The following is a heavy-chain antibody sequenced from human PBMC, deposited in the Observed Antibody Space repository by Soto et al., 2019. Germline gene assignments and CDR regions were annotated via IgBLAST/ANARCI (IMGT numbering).Heavy chain of an antibody. Sequence: SETLSLTCTVSGGSISSGGYYWSWIRQHPGKGLEWIGYIYYSGSTYYNPSLKSRVTISVDTSKNQFSLKLSSVTAADTAVYYCARGYSFWSGIFPGHWGQGTLVTVSS. D-gene: IGHD3-3*01. J-gene: IGHJ4*02. CDR3: ARGYSFWSGIFPGH. V-gene: IGHV4-31*03. CDR2: IYYSGST. CDR1: GGSISSGGYY.